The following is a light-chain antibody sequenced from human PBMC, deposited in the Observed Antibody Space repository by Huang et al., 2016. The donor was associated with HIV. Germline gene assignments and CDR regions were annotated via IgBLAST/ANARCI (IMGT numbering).Light chain of an antibody. CDR3: MQSRQTPPWT. CDR2: LGS. J-gene: IGKJ1*01. CDR1: QSLLHSNGYNS. Sequence: DIVMTQSPLSLPVTPGEPASISCRSSQSLLHSNGYNSLDWYLQKPGQSPQLLIYLGSNRASGVPDRFSGSGSGTDFTLKISRVEAEDVGVYYCMQSRQTPPWTFGQGTKVEIK. V-gene: IGKV2-28*01.